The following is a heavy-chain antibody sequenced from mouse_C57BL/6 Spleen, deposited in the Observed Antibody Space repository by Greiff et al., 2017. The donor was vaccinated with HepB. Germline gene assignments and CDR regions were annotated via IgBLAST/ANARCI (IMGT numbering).Heavy chain of an antibody. CDR3: TREGFMIKGFAY. D-gene: IGHD2-4*01. J-gene: IGHJ3*01. CDR2: IDPETGGT. V-gene: IGHV1-15*01. Sequence: QVQLKQSGAELVRPGASVTLSCKASGYTFTDYEMHWVKQTPVHGLEWIGAIDPETGGTAYNQKFKGKAILTADKSPSTAYMELLSLTSEDSAVYYCTREGFMIKGFAYWGQGTLVTVSA. CDR1: GYTFTDYE.